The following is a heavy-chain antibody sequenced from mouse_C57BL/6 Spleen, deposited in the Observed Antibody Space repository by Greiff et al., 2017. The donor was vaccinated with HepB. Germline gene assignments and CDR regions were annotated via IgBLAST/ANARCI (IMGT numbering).Heavy chain of an antibody. J-gene: IGHJ4*01. CDR1: GYSITSGYY. V-gene: IGHV3-6*01. D-gene: IGHD2-4*01. CDR2: ISYDGSN. Sequence: EVQLQESGPGLVKPSQSLSLTCSVTGYSITSGYYWNWIRQFPGNKLEWMGYISYDGSNNYNPSLKNRISITRDTSKNQFFLKLNSVTTEDTATYYCARFDYDSSAMDYWGQGTSVTVSS. CDR3: ARFDYDSSAMDY.